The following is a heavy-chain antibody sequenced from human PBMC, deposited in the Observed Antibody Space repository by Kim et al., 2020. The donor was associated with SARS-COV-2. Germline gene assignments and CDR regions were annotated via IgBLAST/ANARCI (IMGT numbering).Heavy chain of an antibody. V-gene: IGHV1-18*04. CDR3: ARVFEETGGSWENWFDP. J-gene: IGHJ5*02. D-gene: IGHD1-26*01. CDR2: ISAYNGNT. CDR1: GYTFTSYG. Sequence: ASVKVSCKASGYTFTSYGISWVRQAPGQGLEWMGWISAYNGNTNYAQKLQGRVTMTTDTSTSTAYMELRSLRSDDTAVYYCARVFEETGGSWENWFDPWGQGTLVTVSS.